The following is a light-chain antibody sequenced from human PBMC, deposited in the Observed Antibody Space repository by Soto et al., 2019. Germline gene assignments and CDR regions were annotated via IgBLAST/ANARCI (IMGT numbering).Light chain of an antibody. CDR3: QHSYSFPCT. V-gene: IGKV1-39*01. J-gene: IGKJ2*02. CDR2: AAS. Sequence: DIQMTQSPSSLSASVGDRVTITCRPSQTISNYVNWYQQKPGKAPKFLIYAASTLQNRVPSRFSRRTSGADFTLTINGLQPEDFATDDGQHSYSFPCTFGQGTNL. CDR1: QTISNY.